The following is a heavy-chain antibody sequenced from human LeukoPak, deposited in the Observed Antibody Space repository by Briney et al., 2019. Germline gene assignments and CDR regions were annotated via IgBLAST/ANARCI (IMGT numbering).Heavy chain of an antibody. J-gene: IGHJ4*02. CDR2: ISGSGSTI. CDR3: ASSVEAASPFDY. CDR1: GFTFSDYY. Sequence: GGSLRLSCAASGFTFSDYYMSWIRQAPGKGLEWVSYISGSGSTIYYADSVKGRFTISRDNAKNSLYLQMNSLRAEDTAVYYCASSVEAASPFDYWGQGTLVTVSS. V-gene: IGHV3-11*04. D-gene: IGHD4-23*01.